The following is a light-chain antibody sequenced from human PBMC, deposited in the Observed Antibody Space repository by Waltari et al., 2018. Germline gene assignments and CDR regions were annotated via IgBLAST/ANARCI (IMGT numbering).Light chain of an antibody. CDR2: QDN. CDR1: NLEKNY. V-gene: IGLV3-1*01. J-gene: IGLJ2*01. Sequence: SYELTQPRSLSVSPGQTATITCSGENLEKNYAYWYQQRPGQSPVLVIYQDNNRPSVIPERFSGSGSGTTATLTISGTQVGDEADYYCQTYDGTTILFGGGTKLTVL. CDR3: QTYDGTTIL.